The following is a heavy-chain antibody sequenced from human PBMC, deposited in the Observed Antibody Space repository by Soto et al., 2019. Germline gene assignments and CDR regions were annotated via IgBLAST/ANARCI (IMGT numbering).Heavy chain of an antibody. J-gene: IGHJ3*02. CDR3: ARDFPYYDSVTGSSYAFDS. D-gene: IGHD3-9*01. CDR2: ISSSSSYI. V-gene: IGHV3-21*01. CDR1: GFTFSSYS. Sequence: EVQLVESGGGLVKPGGSLRLSCAASGFTFSSYSMNWVRQAPGKGLEWGSSISSSSSYIYYADSVKGRFTISRDNANLSMYLQMNRLRAKDTAVYYCARDFPYYDSVTGSSYAFDSWGQGTMVTVSS.